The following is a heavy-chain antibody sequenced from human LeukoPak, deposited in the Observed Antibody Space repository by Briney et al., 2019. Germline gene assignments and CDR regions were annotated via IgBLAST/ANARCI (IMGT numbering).Heavy chain of an antibody. CDR3: ARAVAYAFDI. J-gene: IGHJ3*02. CDR2: IYSGGST. V-gene: IGHV3-53*01. D-gene: IGHD6-19*01. CDR1: GFAFSDYY. Sequence: GGSLRLSCAVSGFAFSDYYMSWIRQAPGKGLEWVSVIYSGGSTYYADSVKGRFTISRDNSKNTLYLQMNSLRAEDTAVYYCARAVAYAFDIWGQGTMVTVSS.